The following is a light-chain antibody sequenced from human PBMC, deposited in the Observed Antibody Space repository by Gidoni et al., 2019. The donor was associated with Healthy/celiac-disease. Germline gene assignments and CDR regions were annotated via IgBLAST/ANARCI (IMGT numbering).Light chain of an antibody. J-gene: IGLJ3*02. Sequence: NFMLTQPHSVSESPGKTVTISCTGSSGSIASNYVQWYQQRPGSAPTTVIYEDNQRPSGVPDRFSGSIDSSSNSASLTISGLKTEDEADYYGQSYDSSNQGVFGGGTKLTGL. CDR2: EDN. CDR1: SGSIASNY. V-gene: IGLV6-57*02. CDR3: QSYDSSNQGV.